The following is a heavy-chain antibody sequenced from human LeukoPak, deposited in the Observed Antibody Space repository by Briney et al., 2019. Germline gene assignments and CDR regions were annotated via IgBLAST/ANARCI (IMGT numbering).Heavy chain of an antibody. CDR1: GGSFSGYY. V-gene: IGHV4-34*01. CDR2: INHSGST. J-gene: IGHJ3*02. Sequence: SETLSLTCAVYGGSFSGYYWSWIRQPPGKGLEWIGEINHSGSTNYNPSLKSRVTISVDTSKNRFSLKLSSVTAADTAVYYCARAGSKWLRSHNDAFDIWGQGTMVTVSS. D-gene: IGHD5-12*01. CDR3: ARAGSKWLRSHNDAFDI.